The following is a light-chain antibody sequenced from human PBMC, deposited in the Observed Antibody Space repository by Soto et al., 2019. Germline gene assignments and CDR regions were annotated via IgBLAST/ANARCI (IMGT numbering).Light chain of an antibody. V-gene: IGKV3-20*01. J-gene: IGKJ3*01. CDR1: QTVRSNY. CDR2: GAS. Sequence: IGVTQSPCTLSLSTGDRATLSCRASQTVRSNYLVWYQHRPGQAPRLLISGASKRATGIPDRFSGWGSGTDFTLSISRLEPEDFGFYYCQQYSESPVTFGPRTKVDIK. CDR3: QQYSESPVT.